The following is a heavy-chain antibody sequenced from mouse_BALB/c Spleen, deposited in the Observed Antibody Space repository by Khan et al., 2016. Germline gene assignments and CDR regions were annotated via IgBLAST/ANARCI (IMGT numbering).Heavy chain of an antibody. J-gene: IGHJ1*01. CDR2: IYPYNGGT. V-gene: IGHV1S29*02. CDR3: ARGGGWYFDV. D-gene: IGHD1-1*02. CDR1: GYTFTDYN. Sequence: IQLVQSGPELVKPGASVKISCKASGYTFTDYNMHWVKQSHGKSLEWIGYIYPYNGGTGYNQKFKSKATLTVDNSSSTAYMGLRSLTSEDSAVYYCARGGGWYFDVWGAGTTVTVSS.